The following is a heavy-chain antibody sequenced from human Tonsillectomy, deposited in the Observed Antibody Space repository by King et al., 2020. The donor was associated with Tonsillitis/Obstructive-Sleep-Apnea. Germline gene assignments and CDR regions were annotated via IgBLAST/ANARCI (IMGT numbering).Heavy chain of an antibody. CDR1: GDTFTGYY. V-gene: IGHV1-2*06. D-gene: IGHD3-3*01. J-gene: IGHJ4*02. Sequence: QLVQSGAEVKKPGASVKVSCQASGDTFTGYYMHWVRQAPGQGLKWLGRSNINTGDTKYSQMLQGRVTLTRDTSITTSYMELSSLRPDATAVYYCARGNYNFWSGHFDSWGQGTLVTVSS. CDR3: ARGNYNFWSGHFDS. CDR2: SNINTGDT.